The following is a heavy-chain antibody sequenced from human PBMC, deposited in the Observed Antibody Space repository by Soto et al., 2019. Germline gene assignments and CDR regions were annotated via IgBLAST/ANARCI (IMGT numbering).Heavy chain of an antibody. V-gene: IGHV1-3*01. Sequence: GASVKVSCKASGYTFTSYAMHWVRQAPGQRLEWMGWINAGNGNTKYSQKFQGRVTITRDTSASTAYMELSSLRSEDTAVYYCARDPTSIVGATSLRFDPWGQGTLVTVSS. CDR3: ARDPTSIVGATSLRFDP. D-gene: IGHD1-26*01. CDR1: GYTFTSYA. J-gene: IGHJ5*02. CDR2: INAGNGNT.